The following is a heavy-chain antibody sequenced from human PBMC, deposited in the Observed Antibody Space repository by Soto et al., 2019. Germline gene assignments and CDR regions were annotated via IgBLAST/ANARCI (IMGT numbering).Heavy chain of an antibody. CDR2: TNYSGTT. D-gene: IGHD6-25*01. V-gene: IGHV4-39*01. J-gene: IGHJ4*02. CDR3: GRLTVSFSSSVDQ. CDR1: GDSFSSDSYY. Sequence: PSETLSLTGTVSGDSFSSDSYYWGWIRQPPGKTLEWIGSTNYSGTTYYNPSLKSRVTISIDTSRNQFSLSLASVTDADTSFYFCGRLTVSFSSSVDQWGQGTFFTVSA.